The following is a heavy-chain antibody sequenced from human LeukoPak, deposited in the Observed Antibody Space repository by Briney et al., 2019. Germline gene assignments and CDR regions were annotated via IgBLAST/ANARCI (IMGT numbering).Heavy chain of an antibody. CDR3: TRGRITSSYYYFDY. CDR1: GFTFSGYW. CDR2: ISTDGSST. V-gene: IGHV3-74*01. D-gene: IGHD2-2*01. J-gene: IGHJ4*02. Sequence: PGGSLRLSRAASGFTFSGYWMHWVRQAPGKGLVWVSRISTDGSSTNYADSVKGRFTISRDNAKNTLYLQVNSLRAEDTAVYFCTRGRITSSYYYFDYWGQGTLVTVSS.